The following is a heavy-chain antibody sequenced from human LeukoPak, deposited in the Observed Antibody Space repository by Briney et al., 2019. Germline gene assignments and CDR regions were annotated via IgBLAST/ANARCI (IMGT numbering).Heavy chain of an antibody. D-gene: IGHD3-22*01. CDR2: IKSDGST. Sequence: GGSLRLSCAASGFTFSSYWMHWVRQAPGKGLVRVSRIKSDGSTNYADSVKGRFTISRDNAKNTVSLQMNSLRAEDTGVYYCARAPSEIGGYYPEYFRHWGQGTLVTVSS. V-gene: IGHV3-74*01. J-gene: IGHJ1*01. CDR1: GFTFSSYW. CDR3: ARAPSEIGGYYPEYFRH.